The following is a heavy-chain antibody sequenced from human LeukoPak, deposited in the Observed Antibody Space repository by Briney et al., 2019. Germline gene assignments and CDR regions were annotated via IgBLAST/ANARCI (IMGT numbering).Heavy chain of an antibody. J-gene: IGHJ4*02. Sequence: GGSLRLSCAASGFTFSSYGMHWVRQAPGKGLEWVALISYDGSNKYSVDSVKGRFTISRDNSKNSLYLQMNSLRAEDTAVYYCARDWAGGLFDYWGQGTLVTVSS. V-gene: IGHV3-30*03. CDR1: GFTFSSYG. CDR3: ARDWAGGLFDY. D-gene: IGHD3-16*01. CDR2: ISYDGSNK.